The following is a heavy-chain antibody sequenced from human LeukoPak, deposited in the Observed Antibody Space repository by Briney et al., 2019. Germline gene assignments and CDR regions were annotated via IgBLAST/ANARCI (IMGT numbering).Heavy chain of an antibody. Sequence: TLSLTCSVSGDSINSGGYYWSWIRQHPGKGLEWIGYIYYSGSTNYNPSLKSRVTISVDTSKNQFSLKLSSVTAADTAVYYCARIEDYGGNSVNYWGQGTLVTVSS. CDR3: ARIEDYGGNSVNY. CDR1: GDSINSGGYY. D-gene: IGHD4-23*01. V-gene: IGHV4-61*08. J-gene: IGHJ4*02. CDR2: IYYSGST.